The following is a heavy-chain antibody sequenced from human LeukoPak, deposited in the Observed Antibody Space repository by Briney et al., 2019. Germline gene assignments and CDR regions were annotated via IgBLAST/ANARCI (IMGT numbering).Heavy chain of an antibody. CDR1: GVTFSDYT. CDR2: IIPIFGTI. V-gene: IGHV1-69*01. J-gene: IGHJ6*03. Sequence: GSSVKVSCKASGVTFSDYTISWVRQAPGQGLEWMGGIIPIFGTIYYAQKLQGRVTITADESTTTAYMELSSLRSEDTAVYYCARSDYGDYWHYYYYMDVWGKGTTVTVSS. D-gene: IGHD4-17*01. CDR3: ARSDYGDYWHYYYYMDV.